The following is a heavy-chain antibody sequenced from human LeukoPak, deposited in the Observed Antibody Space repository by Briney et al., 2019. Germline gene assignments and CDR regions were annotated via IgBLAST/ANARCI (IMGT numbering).Heavy chain of an antibody. CDR3: ARDRIVGVERPVDV. CDR1: GGSISSSSCH. V-gene: IGHV4-39*02. D-gene: IGHD1-26*01. Sequence: SETLSLTCTVSGGSISSSSCHWGWIRQSPGKGLEWIGNIYYGGSTYYNPSLQSRVTISVDTSKNQVSLKLGSVTAADTAVYYCARDRIVGVERPVDVWGQGTTVTVSS. J-gene: IGHJ6*02. CDR2: IYYGGST.